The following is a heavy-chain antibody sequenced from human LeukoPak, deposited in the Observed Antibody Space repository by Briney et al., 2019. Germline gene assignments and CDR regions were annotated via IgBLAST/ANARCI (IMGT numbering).Heavy chain of an antibody. CDR2: IYYSGTT. Sequence: PSETLSLTCTVSGGSISYYYWSWIRQSPGKGLEWIGYIYYSGTTNYNPSLKSRVTISVDTSKNQFSLQLRTVTAADTAVYYCAREDPQTTVPEGMDVWGQGTTVTVSS. D-gene: IGHD4-17*01. J-gene: IGHJ6*02. V-gene: IGHV4-59*01. CDR1: GGSISYYY. CDR3: AREDPQTTVPEGMDV.